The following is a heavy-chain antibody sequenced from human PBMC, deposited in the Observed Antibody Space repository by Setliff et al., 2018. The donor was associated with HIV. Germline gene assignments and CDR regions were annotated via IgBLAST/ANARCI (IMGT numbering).Heavy chain of an antibody. J-gene: IGHJ6*02. D-gene: IGHD2-2*01. Sequence: PGGSLRLSCAASGIIFSNYAMSWVRQAPGKGLEWVSGILGGENDPTYYENSVKGRFTISRDNSKNTLFLQMNSLRAEDTAVYYCAKSRDYQLLHYYGVDVWGQGTTVTVSS. V-gene: IGHV3-23*01. CDR1: GIIFSNYA. CDR3: AKSRDYQLLHYYGVDV. CDR2: ILGGENDPT.